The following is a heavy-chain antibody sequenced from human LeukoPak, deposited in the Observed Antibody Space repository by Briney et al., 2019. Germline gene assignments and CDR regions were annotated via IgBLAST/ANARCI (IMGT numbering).Heavy chain of an antibody. V-gene: IGHV1-69*05. CDR3: ARETYYYDSSGYPLGY. J-gene: IGHJ4*02. Sequence: ASVKVSCKASGGTFSSYAISWVRQAPGQGLEWMGGIIPIFGTANYAQKFQGRVTITTDESTSTAYMELSSLRSEDTAVYYCARETYYYDSSGYPLGYWGQETLVTVSS. CDR2: IIPIFGTA. D-gene: IGHD3-22*01. CDR1: GGTFSSYA.